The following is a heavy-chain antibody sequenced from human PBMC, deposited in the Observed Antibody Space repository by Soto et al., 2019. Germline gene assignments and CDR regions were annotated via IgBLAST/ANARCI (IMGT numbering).Heavy chain of an antibody. J-gene: IGHJ2*01. CDR3: XXXXXXXXXXXXFDL. Sequence: QVQLVESGGGLVKPGGSLRLSCAASGFTFSDYYMSWXXXXXXXXXXXVSYISSSSSYTNYADSVKGRFTISRDNAKXXXXXXXXXXXXXXXXXXXXXXXXXXXXXXXXFDLWGRGTLVTVSS. CDR2: ISSSSSYT. V-gene: IGHV3-11*05. CDR1: GFTFSDYY.